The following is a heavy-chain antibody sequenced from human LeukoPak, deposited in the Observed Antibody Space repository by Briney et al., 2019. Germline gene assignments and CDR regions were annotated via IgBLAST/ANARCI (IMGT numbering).Heavy chain of an antibody. J-gene: IGHJ4*02. CDR1: GFTFDDYA. Sequence: GGSLRLSCAASGFTFDDYAMRWVRQAPGKGLEWVSGISWNSGSIGYADSVKGRFTISRDNAKNSLYLQMNSLRAEDTALYYCAKGADRFLEWLLYPEWGQGTLVTVSS. V-gene: IGHV3-9*01. CDR2: ISWNSGSI. CDR3: AKGADRFLEWLLYPE. D-gene: IGHD3-3*01.